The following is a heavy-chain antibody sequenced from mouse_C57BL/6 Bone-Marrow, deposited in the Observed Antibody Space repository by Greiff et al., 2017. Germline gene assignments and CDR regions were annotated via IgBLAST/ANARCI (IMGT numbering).Heavy chain of an antibody. CDR2: INPYNGGT. CDR3: ARGLIWYHWYFDV. J-gene: IGHJ1*03. V-gene: IGHV1-19*01. CDR1: GYTFTDYY. Sequence: VQLQQSGPVLVKPGASVKMSCKASGYTFTDYYMNWVKQSHGKSLEWIGVINPYNGGTSYNQKFKGKATLTVDKSSSTAYMELNSLTSEDSAVYYCARGLIWYHWYFDVWGTGTTVTVSS. D-gene: IGHD2-1*01.